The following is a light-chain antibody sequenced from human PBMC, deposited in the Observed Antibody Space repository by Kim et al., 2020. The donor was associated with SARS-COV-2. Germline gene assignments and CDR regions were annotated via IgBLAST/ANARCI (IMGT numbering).Light chain of an antibody. CDR1: QSISSY. V-gene: IGKV1-39*01. Sequence: ASLVDRVTITCRASQSISSYLNWYQQKPGKAPRLLIYAASDLQTGVPSRFSGSGSGTDFTLTISSLQPADFATYYCQQTFSTPPYTFGQGTKLEI. CDR2: AAS. CDR3: QQTFSTPPYT. J-gene: IGKJ2*01.